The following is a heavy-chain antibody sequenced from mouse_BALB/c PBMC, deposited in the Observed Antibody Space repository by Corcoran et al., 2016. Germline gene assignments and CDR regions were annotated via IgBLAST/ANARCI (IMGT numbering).Heavy chain of an antibody. CDR1: GYSITSGYY. J-gene: IGHJ3*01. CDR2: ISYDGSN. CDR3: AIVRAY. V-gene: IGHV3-6*02. Sequence: DVQLQESGPGLVKPSQSLSLTCSVTGYSITSGYYWNWIRQFPGNKLECMGYISYDGSNNYNPSHKNHISIPRDTSKNQFFLKLNSVTTEDTATYYCAIVRAYWGQGTLVNVSA.